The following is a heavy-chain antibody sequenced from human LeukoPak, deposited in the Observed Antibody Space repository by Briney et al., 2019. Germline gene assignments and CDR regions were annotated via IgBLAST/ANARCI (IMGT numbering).Heavy chain of an antibody. V-gene: IGHV1-8*01. Sequence: GASVKVSRKASGYIFSSNDINWVRQAAGQGLEWMGWMNPNSGDTGYTEKFQGRVAMTRSTSITTAYMELSSLRSEDTAVYYCARGPFGSGSFLDYWGQGTLVTVSS. CDR1: GYIFSSND. J-gene: IGHJ4*02. CDR3: ARGPFGSGSFLDY. D-gene: IGHD3-10*01. CDR2: MNPNSGDT.